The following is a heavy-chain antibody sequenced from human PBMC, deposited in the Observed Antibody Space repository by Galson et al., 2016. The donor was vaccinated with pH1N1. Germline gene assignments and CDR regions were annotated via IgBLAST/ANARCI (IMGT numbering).Heavy chain of an antibody. CDR3: ARGDYVGYFVDQ. Sequence: LSCAASGFTFSAYWMHWVRQAPGKGLVWVSRVYTDGGRTGYADSVRGRFTISRDNAKNTLYLQMSSLRAEDTAVYYCARGDYVGYFVDQWGQGTLVAVSS. J-gene: IGHJ4*02. V-gene: IGHV3-74*01. D-gene: IGHD4-23*01. CDR1: GFTFSAYW. CDR2: VYTDGGRT.